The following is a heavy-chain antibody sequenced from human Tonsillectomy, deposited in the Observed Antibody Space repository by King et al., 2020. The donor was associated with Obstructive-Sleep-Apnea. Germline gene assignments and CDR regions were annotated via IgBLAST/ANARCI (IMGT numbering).Heavy chain of an antibody. D-gene: IGHD3-9*01. CDR3: AKSPTYYDILTDYPTRDYFDY. J-gene: IGHJ4*02. CDR1: GFTFDDYA. V-gene: IGHV3-9*01. CDR2: ISWNSGSI. Sequence: DVQLVESGGGLVQPGRSLRLSCAASGFTFDDYAMHWVRQAPGKGLEWVSGISWNSGSIGYADSVKGRFTISRDNAKNSLYLQMNSLRAEDTALYYCAKSPTYYDILTDYPTRDYFDYWGQGTLVTVSS.